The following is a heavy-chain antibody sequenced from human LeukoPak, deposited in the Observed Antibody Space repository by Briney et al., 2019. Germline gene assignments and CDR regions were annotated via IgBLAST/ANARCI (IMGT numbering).Heavy chain of an antibody. D-gene: IGHD3-9*01. CDR1: GFTFSSYS. Sequence: GGSLRLSCAASGFTFSSYSMNWLRQAPRKGLERVSYISSSSSTIYYADSVKGRFTISRDNAKNSLYLQMNSLRAEDTAVYYCARGATGYSMGYCGQGTLVTVSS. CDR2: ISSSSSTI. J-gene: IGHJ4*02. CDR3: ARGATGYSMGY. V-gene: IGHV3-48*01.